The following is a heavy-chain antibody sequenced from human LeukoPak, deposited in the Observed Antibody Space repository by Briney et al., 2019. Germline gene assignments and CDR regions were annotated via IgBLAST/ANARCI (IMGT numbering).Heavy chain of an antibody. V-gene: IGHV4-38-2*01. CDR2: IYHSGST. D-gene: IGHD3/OR15-3a*01. J-gene: IGHJ3*01. CDR3: ARHAFSVETRGAFDV. Sequence: SETLSLTCAVSNYFISNGYYWGWIRQPPGKGLEWIGSIYHSGSTNYNPSLNSRVTISVDTSKNQFSLKQSSVTAADTAVYYCARHAFSVETRGAFDVWGQGTMVTVSS. CDR1: NYFISNGYY.